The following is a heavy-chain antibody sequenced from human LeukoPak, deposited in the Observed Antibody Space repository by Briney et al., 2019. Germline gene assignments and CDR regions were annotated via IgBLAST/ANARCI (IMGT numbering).Heavy chain of an antibody. V-gene: IGHV3-23*01. CDR1: GFTFSDYG. CDR3: AKDQSFWFDY. CDR2: ISGSGSYT. J-gene: IGHJ4*02. D-gene: IGHD2/OR15-2a*01. Sequence: GGSLRLSCVASGFTFSDYGMSWVRQAPGKGLEWVSAISGSGSYTYYADSVKGRFSISRDNSQNTLYLQMNSLRADDTALYYCAKDQSFWFDYWGQGALVTVSP.